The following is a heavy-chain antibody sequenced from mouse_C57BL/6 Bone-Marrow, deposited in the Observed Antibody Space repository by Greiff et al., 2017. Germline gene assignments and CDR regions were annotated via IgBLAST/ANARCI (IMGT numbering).Heavy chain of an antibody. J-gene: IGHJ3*01. CDR1: GFTFSSYA. D-gene: IGHD2-3*01. Sequence: EVKLVESGGGLVKPGGSLKLSCAASGFTFSSYAMSWVRQTPEKRLEWVATISDGGSYTYYPDNVKGRFTISRDNAKNHLYLQMSHLKSEDTAMYYCSRDGYFFAYWGQGTLVTVSA. CDR2: ISDGGSYT. V-gene: IGHV5-4*01. CDR3: SRDGYFFAY.